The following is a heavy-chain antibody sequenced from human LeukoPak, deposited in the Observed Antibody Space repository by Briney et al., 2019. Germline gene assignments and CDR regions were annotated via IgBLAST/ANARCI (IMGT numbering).Heavy chain of an antibody. CDR3: ARERGDYDSDNWFDS. D-gene: IGHD4-17*01. CDR1: GASIGSYF. CDR2: IYYGGGT. Sequence: SETLSLTCTVSGASIGSYFWSWIRQPPGKGLEWIGYIYYGGGTNYYPSFESRITISVDTSKNRISLNLTSVTASDTAIYYCARERGDYDSDNWFDSWGQGTLVTVSS. V-gene: IGHV4-59*01. J-gene: IGHJ5*01.